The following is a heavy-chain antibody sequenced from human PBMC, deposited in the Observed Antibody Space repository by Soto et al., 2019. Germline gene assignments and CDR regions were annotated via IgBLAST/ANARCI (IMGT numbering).Heavy chain of an antibody. CDR3: ARDPQQRLADSYYYGMDV. CDR2: ISGLSSYI. Sequence: EVQLVESGGGLVKPGGSLRLSCAASGFTFSRYGMNWVRQAPGKGLELVSSISGLSSYIYYADSVKGRFTVSRDNAKNSLYVQMSSLRAADTAVYYCARDPQQRLADSYYYGMDVWGQGTTVIVSS. J-gene: IGHJ6*02. D-gene: IGHD6-25*01. CDR1: GFTFSRYG. V-gene: IGHV3-21*02.